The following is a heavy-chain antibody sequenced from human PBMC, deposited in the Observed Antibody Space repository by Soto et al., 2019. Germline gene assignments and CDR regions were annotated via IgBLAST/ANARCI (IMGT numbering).Heavy chain of an antibody. CDR1: GFTLSGYD. Sequence: EVQLVESGGGLVQPGGSLRLSCAASGFTLSGYDIHWVRQATGKGLEWVSGIGSAGDKYYEDSVKGRFTISRENAKNSLYLQMNSLRVGDTAVYYCTRKTPTTGMAVWGQGTTVTVSS. CDR3: TRKTPTTGMAV. D-gene: IGHD1-1*01. J-gene: IGHJ6*02. V-gene: IGHV3-13*01. CDR2: IGSAGDK.